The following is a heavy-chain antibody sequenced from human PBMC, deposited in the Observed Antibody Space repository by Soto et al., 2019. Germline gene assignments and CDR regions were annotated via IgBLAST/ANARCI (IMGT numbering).Heavy chain of an antibody. CDR2: ISSNGGST. Sequence: HPGGSLRLSCAASGFTFSSYAMHWVRQAPGKALEYVSAISSNGGSTYYANSVKGRFTISRDNSKNTLYLQMGSLRAEDMAVYYCARGTYYDFWSGSLDAFDIWGQGTMVTVSS. CDR1: GFTFSSYA. J-gene: IGHJ3*02. V-gene: IGHV3-64*01. CDR3: ARGTYYDFWSGSLDAFDI. D-gene: IGHD3-3*01.